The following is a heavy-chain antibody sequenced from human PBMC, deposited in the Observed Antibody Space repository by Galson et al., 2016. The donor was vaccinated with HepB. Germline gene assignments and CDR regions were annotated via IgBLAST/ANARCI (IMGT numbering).Heavy chain of an antibody. Sequence: SVKVSCKASAYRFTGRTMHWVRQAPGQGLEWLGWINPGNGDTVYAQKFRGRVTMTRDTSISTAYMELSRLRSDDTAVYYCARPPYGGNDYWGQGPLVTVSS. D-gene: IGHD4-23*01. V-gene: IGHV1-2*02. J-gene: IGHJ4*02. CDR2: INPGNGDT. CDR3: ARPPYGGNDY. CDR1: AYRFTGRT.